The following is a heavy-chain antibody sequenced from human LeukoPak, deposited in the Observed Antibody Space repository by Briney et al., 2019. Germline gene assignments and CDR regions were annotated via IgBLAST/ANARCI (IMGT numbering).Heavy chain of an antibody. D-gene: IGHD6-19*01. CDR1: GDSISSSNW. CDR2: IYHSGST. J-gene: IGHJ4*02. Sequence: KPSETLSLTCAVSGDSISSSNWWSWVRQPPGKGLEWIGEIYHSGSTNYNPSLKSRVTISVDKSKNQFSLKLSSVTAADTAVHYCARDRPEYSSGWFTQTIWGQGTLVTVSS. CDR3: ARDRPEYSSGWFTQTI. V-gene: IGHV4-4*02.